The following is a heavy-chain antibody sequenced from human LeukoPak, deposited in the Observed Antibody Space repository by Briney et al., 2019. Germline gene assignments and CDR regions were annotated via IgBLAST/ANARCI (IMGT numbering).Heavy chain of an antibody. D-gene: IGHD6-25*01. CDR2: IHPNSGDT. CDR1: AYTFTDYY. CDR3: ARDSSGPLNWFDP. J-gene: IGHJ5*02. V-gene: IGHV1-2*02. Sequence: ASVKVSCKASAYTFTDYYIHWVRQAPGQGLEWMGSIHPNSGDTNYAQKFQGRVTMTRDTSISTAHMELSRLSSDDTAVFYCARDSSGPLNWFDPWGQGTLVTVSS.